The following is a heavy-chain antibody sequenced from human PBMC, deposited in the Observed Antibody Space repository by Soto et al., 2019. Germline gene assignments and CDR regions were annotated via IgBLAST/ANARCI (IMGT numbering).Heavy chain of an antibody. D-gene: IGHD6-13*01. CDR1: GGTFSSYA. V-gene: IGHV1-69*01. CDR3: ARGVAGAGKYYYYYYGMDV. CDR2: IIPIFGTA. Sequence: QVQLVQSGAEVKKPGASVKVSCTASGGTFSSYAISWVRQAPGQGLEWMGGIIPIFGTANYAQKFQGRVTITADESTSTAYMELSSLRSEDTAVYYCARGVAGAGKYYYYYYGMDVWGQGTTVTVSS. J-gene: IGHJ6*02.